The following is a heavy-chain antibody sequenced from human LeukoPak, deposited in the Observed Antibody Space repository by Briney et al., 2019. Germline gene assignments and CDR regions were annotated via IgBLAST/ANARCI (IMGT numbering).Heavy chain of an antibody. CDR2: IHDSGST. CDR3: ARGAWYSSSWYEYFQH. Sequence: PSETLSLTCTVSGGSISNYYWSWIRQSPEKGQEWIGYIHDSGSTNYNPSLKSRVTISVDTSKNQVSLKLSSVTAADTAVYYCARGAWYSSSWYEYFQHWGQGTLITVSS. CDR1: GGSISNYY. D-gene: IGHD6-13*01. V-gene: IGHV4-59*01. J-gene: IGHJ1*01.